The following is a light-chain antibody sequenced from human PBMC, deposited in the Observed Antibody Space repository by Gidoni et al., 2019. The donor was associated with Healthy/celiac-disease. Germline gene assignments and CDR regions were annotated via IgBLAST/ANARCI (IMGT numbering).Light chain of an antibody. J-gene: IGKJ2*01. Sequence: DIVKTQSPDSLAVSLGERATINCKSSQSVLYSSNNKNYLAWYQQKPGQPPKLLIYWASTRESGVPDRFSGSGSGTDFTLTISSLQAEDVAVYYCQQYYSTPTFGQXTKLEIK. CDR3: QQYYSTPT. CDR2: WAS. CDR1: QSVLYSSNNKNY. V-gene: IGKV4-1*01.